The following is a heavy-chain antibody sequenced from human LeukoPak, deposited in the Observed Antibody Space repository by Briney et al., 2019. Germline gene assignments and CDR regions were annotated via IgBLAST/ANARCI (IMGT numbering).Heavy chain of an antibody. CDR3: ARDVYSSSSIDVFDY. CDR2: INAGNGNT. Sequence: GAPVTVSCTASGYTFTNYAMHWVRQAPGQRLEWMGWINAGNGNTKYSQKFQGRVTITRDTSASTAYMELSSLRSEDTAVYYCARDVYSSSSIDVFDYWGQGTLVTVSS. D-gene: IGHD6-6*01. J-gene: IGHJ4*02. V-gene: IGHV1-3*01. CDR1: GYTFTNYA.